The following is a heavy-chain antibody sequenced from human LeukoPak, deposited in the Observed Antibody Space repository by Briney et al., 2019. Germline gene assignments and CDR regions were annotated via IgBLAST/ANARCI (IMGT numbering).Heavy chain of an antibody. V-gene: IGHV1-24*01. CDR3: ATVSSSSSHNPLYYFDC. D-gene: IGHD6-13*01. CDR1: GNTLTELS. CDR2: VDPEDGET. Sequence: ASVKVSCKVSGNTLTELSMHWVRQAPGKRLEWMGGVDPEDGETIYAQDFQGRVTMTEDTSADTTYMELSSLRSDDTAMYYCATVSSSSSHNPLYYFDCWGQGTLVTVSS. J-gene: IGHJ4*02.